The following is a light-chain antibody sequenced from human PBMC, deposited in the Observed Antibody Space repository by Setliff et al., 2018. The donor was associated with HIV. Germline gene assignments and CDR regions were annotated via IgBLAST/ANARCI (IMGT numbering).Light chain of an antibody. J-gene: IGLJ1*01. CDR2: EVT. V-gene: IGLV2-23*02. Sequence: QSVLTQPASVSGSPGQSITISCTGTSSDVGTYRFVSWYQQHPGKVPKLMIYEVTKRPSGVSNRFSASKSGNTASLTISGLQAEDEADYYCSAYAGVGTVVGTGTKVTVL. CDR3: SAYAGVGTV. CDR1: SSDVGTYRF.